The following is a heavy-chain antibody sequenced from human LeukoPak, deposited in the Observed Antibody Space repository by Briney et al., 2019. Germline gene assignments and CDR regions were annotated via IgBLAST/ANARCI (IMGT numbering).Heavy chain of an antibody. CDR2: IYHSGST. CDR1: GYSISSGYY. CDR3: ARQIHDYGDDFDY. Sequence: SETLSLTCAVSGYSISSGYYWGWIRQPPGKGLEWIGSIYHSGSTYYNPSIKSRATISVDTSKTQFSLKLSSVTAADTAVYYCARQIHDYGDDFDYWGQGTLVTVSS. J-gene: IGHJ4*02. V-gene: IGHV4-38-2*01. D-gene: IGHD4-17*01.